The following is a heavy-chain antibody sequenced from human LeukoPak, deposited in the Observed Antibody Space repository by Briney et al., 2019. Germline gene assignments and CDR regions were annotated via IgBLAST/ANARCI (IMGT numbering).Heavy chain of an antibody. J-gene: IGHJ4*02. D-gene: IGHD1-14*01. V-gene: IGHV4-59*12. CDR3: ARVRYEFGTPDFDY. Sequence: SETLSLTCTVSGGSISSYYWSWVRQPPGKGLEWIGYIYYSGSTNYNPSLKSRVTISVDTSKNQFSLKLSSVTAADTAVYYCARVRYEFGTPDFDYWGQGTLVTVSS. CDR2: IYYSGST. CDR1: GGSISSYY.